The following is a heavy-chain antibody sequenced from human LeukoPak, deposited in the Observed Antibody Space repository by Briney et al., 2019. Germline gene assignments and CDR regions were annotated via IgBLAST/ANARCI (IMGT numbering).Heavy chain of an antibody. CDR1: GDIFNSYS. CDR2: IIPMFGSA. V-gene: IGHV1-69*05. J-gene: IGHJ6*03. Sequence: SVKVSCKASGDIFNSYSVSWVRQAPGQGLEWMGGIIPMFGSANYAQKFQGRVTITTDQSTTIVYMELSSLSSEDTAVYYCARVGRSRGSLPNSYYYMDVWGKGTTVTVSS. CDR3: ARVGRSRGSLPNSYYYMDV. D-gene: IGHD1-26*01.